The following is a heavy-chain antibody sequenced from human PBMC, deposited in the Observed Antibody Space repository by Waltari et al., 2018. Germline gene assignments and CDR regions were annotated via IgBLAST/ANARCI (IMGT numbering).Heavy chain of an antibody. CDR1: GGSISSYY. CDR3: ARDLPFGIFGPGWFDP. Sequence: QVQLQESGPGLVKPSETLSLTCTVSGGSISSYYWSWIRQPAGKGLEWIGRIYTSGSTNYNPSLKSRVTMSVDTSKNQFSLKLSSVTAADTAVYYCARDLPFGIFGPGWFDPWGQGTLVTISS. V-gene: IGHV4-4*07. J-gene: IGHJ5*02. D-gene: IGHD3-3*01. CDR2: IYTSGST.